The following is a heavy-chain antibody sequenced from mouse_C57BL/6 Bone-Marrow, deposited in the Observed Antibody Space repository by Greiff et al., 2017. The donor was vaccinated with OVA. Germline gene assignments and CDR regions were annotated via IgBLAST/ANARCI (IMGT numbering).Heavy chain of an antibody. D-gene: IGHD1-1*01. Sequence: VQLKESGPGLVKPSQSLSLTCSVTGYSITSGYYWNWIRQFPGNKLEWMGYISYDGSNNYNPSLKNRISITRDTSKNQFFLKLNSVTTEDTATYYCAREDGSSYWFAYWGQGTLVTVSA. CDR1: GYSITSGYY. V-gene: IGHV3-6*01. J-gene: IGHJ3*01. CDR2: ISYDGSN. CDR3: AREDGSSYWFAY.